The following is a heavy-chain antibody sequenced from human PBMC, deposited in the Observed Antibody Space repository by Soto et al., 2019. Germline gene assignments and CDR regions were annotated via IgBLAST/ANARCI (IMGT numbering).Heavy chain of an antibody. V-gene: IGHV5-51*01. Sequence: GESLKISCXGSGYSFTSYWIGWVRQMPGKGLEWMGIIYPGDSDTRYSPSFQGQVTISADKSISTAYLQWSSLKASDTAMYYCYSGSYYYYYGMDVWGQGTTVTVSS. J-gene: IGHJ6*02. CDR2: IYPGDSDT. D-gene: IGHD1-26*01. CDR3: YSGSYYYYYGMDV. CDR1: GYSFTSYW.